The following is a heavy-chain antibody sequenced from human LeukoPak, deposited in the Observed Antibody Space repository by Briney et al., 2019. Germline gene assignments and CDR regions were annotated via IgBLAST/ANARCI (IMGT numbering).Heavy chain of an antibody. CDR1: GFTFSDYY. J-gene: IGHJ4*02. D-gene: IGHD3-9*01. V-gene: IGHV3-11*05. CDR3: ARDFTSDYDILTGYSPYYFDY. Sequence: GGSLRLSCAASGFTFSDYYMSWIRQAPGKGLEWVPYISSSSRYTNYADSVKGRFTISRDNAKNSLYLQINSLRAEDTAVYYCARDFTSDYDILTGYSPYYFDYWGQGTLVTVSS. CDR2: ISSSSRYT.